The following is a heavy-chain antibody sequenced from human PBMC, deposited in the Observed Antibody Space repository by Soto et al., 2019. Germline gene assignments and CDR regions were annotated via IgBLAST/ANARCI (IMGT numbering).Heavy chain of an antibody. Sequence: QLQLQESGPGLVKPSETLSLTCTVSGGSFSSSSYNWGWIRQPPGKGLEWIGSIYYSGSTYYNPSLKSRVTISVDTSKNQFSLKLSSVTAADTAVYYCARQTYGVSDYWGQGTLVTVSS. D-gene: IGHD3-3*01. CDR2: IYYSGST. CDR1: GGSFSSSSYN. CDR3: ARQTYGVSDY. V-gene: IGHV4-39*01. J-gene: IGHJ4*02.